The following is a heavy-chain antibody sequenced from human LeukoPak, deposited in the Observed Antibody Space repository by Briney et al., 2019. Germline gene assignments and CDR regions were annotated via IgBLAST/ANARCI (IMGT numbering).Heavy chain of an antibody. CDR1: GFTFSSYW. J-gene: IGHJ6*03. D-gene: IGHD6-19*01. Sequence: GGSLRLSCAASGFTFSSYWMSWVRQAPGKGLEWVANIKQDGSEKYYVDSMKGRFTISRDNAKNSLYLQMNSLRAEDTAVYYCARYSSGWAYYYYYYMDVWGKGTTVTVSS. V-gene: IGHV3-7*01. CDR2: IKQDGSEK. CDR3: ARYSSGWAYYYYYYMDV.